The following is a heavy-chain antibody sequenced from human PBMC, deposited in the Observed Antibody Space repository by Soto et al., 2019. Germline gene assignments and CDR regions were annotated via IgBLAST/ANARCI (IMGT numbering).Heavy chain of an antibody. CDR1: GFSLSTSGVG. Sequence: QITLKESGPTLVKPTQTLTLTCTFSGFSLSTSGVGVGWIRQPPGKALEWLALIYWDDDKRYSPSLKSRLTITKDTSKNQVVLTMTNMDPVDTATYYCAHSARTGGYDSSGYAPNLDYWGQGTLVTVSS. CDR2: IYWDDDK. D-gene: IGHD3-22*01. CDR3: AHSARTGGYDSSGYAPNLDY. V-gene: IGHV2-5*02. J-gene: IGHJ4*02.